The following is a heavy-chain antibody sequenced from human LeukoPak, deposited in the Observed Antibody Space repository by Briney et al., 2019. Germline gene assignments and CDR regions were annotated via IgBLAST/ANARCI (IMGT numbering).Heavy chain of an antibody. Sequence: ASVKVSCKASGYTFTGHYMHWVRQAPGQGLEWMGWINPNSGSTKYAQKFQGRVTMTRDTSISTAYMELSRLRSDDTAVYYCASLGDYDYVWGSYWGQGTLVTVSS. CDR2: INPNSGST. CDR1: GYTFTGHY. J-gene: IGHJ4*02. D-gene: IGHD3-16*01. CDR3: ASLGDYDYVWGSY. V-gene: IGHV1-2*02.